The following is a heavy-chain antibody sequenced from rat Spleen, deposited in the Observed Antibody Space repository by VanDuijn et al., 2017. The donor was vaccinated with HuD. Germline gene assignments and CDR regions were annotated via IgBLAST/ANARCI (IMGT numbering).Heavy chain of an antibody. CDR1: GFTFSDYY. Sequence: EVQLVESGGGLVQPGRSLKLSCAASGFTFSDYYMAWVRQAPTKGLEGVASISTGGGNTYYRDSVKGRFTISRDNAKSTLYLQMDSLRSEDTATYYCARHCGGYSEYVMDAWGQGASVTVSS. J-gene: IGHJ4*01. CDR2: ISTGGGNT. V-gene: IGHV5-25*01. D-gene: IGHD1-11*01. CDR3: ARHCGGYSEYVMDA.